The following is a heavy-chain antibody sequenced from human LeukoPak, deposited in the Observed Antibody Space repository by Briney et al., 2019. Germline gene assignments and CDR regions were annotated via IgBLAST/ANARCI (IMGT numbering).Heavy chain of an antibody. CDR3: ARDSFAYYYDSSGYFDY. J-gene: IGHJ4*02. V-gene: IGHV3-30-3*01. D-gene: IGHD3-22*01. CDR1: GFPFSSYA. Sequence: GGSLRLSCAASGFPFSSYAMLWVRQAPGKGLEGVAVISYDGSNKYYADSVKGRFTISRDNSKNTLYLQMNSLRAEDTAVYYCARDSFAYYYDSSGYFDYWGQGTLVTVSS. CDR2: ISYDGSNK.